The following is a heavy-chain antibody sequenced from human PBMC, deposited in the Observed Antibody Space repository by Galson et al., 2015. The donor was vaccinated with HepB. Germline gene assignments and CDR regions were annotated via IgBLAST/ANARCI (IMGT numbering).Heavy chain of an antibody. J-gene: IGHJ4*02. V-gene: IGHV3-30*02. Sequence: SLRLSCAASGLSLSNYDMHWVRQAPGKGLEWVAFMRFDGSYKFYAESVKGRFTVSRDNSKNTLFLQMNSLRPEDTAVYYCAKLSIEWRRFANNDYWGQGTLVAVSS. CDR2: MRFDGSYK. D-gene: IGHD5-12*01. CDR3: AKLSIEWRRFANNDY. CDR1: GLSLSNYD.